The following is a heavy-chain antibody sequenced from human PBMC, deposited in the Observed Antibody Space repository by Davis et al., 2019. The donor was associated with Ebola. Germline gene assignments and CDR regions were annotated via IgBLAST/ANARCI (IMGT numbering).Heavy chain of an antibody. Sequence: ASVKVSCKTSGYNFTDNNIHWARQAPGQGLEWMGIIHPRAAGVTTYAQNFQGRLTMTIDTSTTTVYMQLSSLRSEDTAVYYCAKELHSLHNCFDSWGQGTLITVSS. CDR3: AKELHSLHNCFDS. D-gene: IGHD5-24*01. CDR1: GYNFTDNN. CDR2: IHPRAAGVT. J-gene: IGHJ4*02. V-gene: IGHV1-46*01.